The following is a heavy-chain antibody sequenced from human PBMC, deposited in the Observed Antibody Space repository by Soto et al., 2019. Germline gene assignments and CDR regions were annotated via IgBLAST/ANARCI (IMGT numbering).Heavy chain of an antibody. CDR1: GFTFSSYG. D-gene: IGHD2-2*01. V-gene: IGHV3-33*01. CDR2: IWYDGSNK. CDR3: ARDIGYCSSTSCYSGGGYYYYYVMDV. J-gene: IGHJ6*02. Sequence: QVQLVESGGGVVQPGRSLRLSCAASGFTFSSYGMHWVRQAPGKGLEWVAVIWYDGSNKYYADSVKGRFTISRDNSKNPLYLQINSLRAEDTAVYYCARDIGYCSSTSCYSGGGYYYYYVMDVWGQGTTVTVSS.